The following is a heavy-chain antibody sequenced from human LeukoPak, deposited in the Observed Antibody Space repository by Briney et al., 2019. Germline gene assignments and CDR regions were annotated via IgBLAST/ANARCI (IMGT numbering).Heavy chain of an antibody. CDR2: IYYSGST. CDR3: ARVYGSGSYNIGYYYMDV. Sequence: SETLSLTCSVSGDSITGYYWGWIRQLPGKGLEWIGYIYYSGSTNYNPSLKSRVTISVDTSKNQFSLKLSSVTAADTAVYYCARVYGSGSYNIGYYYMDVWGKGTTVTISS. J-gene: IGHJ6*03. CDR1: GDSITGYY. V-gene: IGHV4-59*01. D-gene: IGHD3-10*01.